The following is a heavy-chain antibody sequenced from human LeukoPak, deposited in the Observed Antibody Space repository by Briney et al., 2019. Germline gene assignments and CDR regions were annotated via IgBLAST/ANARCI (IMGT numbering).Heavy chain of an antibody. D-gene: IGHD3-10*01. CDR3: ARGVLLWFGELGGMDV. V-gene: IGHV4-59*12. CDR2: SDYSGST. J-gene: IGHJ6*02. CDR1: GGSISTYY. Sequence: PSETLSLTCTVSGGSISTYYWSWIRQPPGKGLEWIGYSDYSGSTSYNPSLKSRVTISVDKSKNQFSLKLSSVTAADTAVYYCARGVLLWFGELGGMDVWGQGTTVTVSS.